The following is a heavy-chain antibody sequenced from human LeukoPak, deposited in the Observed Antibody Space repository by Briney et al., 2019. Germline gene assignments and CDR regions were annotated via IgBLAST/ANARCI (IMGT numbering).Heavy chain of an antibody. V-gene: IGHV3-7*01. CDR2: IKQDGSEK. CDR1: GFTFSSYW. D-gene: IGHD5-12*01. Sequence: GGSLRLSCAASGFTFSSYWMSWVRQAPGKGLERVANIKQDGSEKYYVDSVKGRFTISRDNAKNSLYLQMNSLRAEDTAVYYCAREEKWLRLGQFYYYYGMDVWGQGTTVTVSS. J-gene: IGHJ6*02. CDR3: AREEKWLRLGQFYYYYGMDV.